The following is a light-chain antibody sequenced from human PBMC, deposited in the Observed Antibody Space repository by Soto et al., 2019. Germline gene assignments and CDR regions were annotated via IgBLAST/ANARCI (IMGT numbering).Light chain of an antibody. Sequence: EIVLTQSPGTLSLSPGERATLSCRASQSVSNSYLAWYQQKPGQAPRLLIYGASSRATGIPDRFSGSGSGTDFTLTISRLEPEDFAVYYCQQYGSSPPKLTFGGGTKVEIK. V-gene: IGKV3-20*01. CDR1: QSVSNSY. CDR2: GAS. J-gene: IGKJ4*01. CDR3: QQYGSSPPKLT.